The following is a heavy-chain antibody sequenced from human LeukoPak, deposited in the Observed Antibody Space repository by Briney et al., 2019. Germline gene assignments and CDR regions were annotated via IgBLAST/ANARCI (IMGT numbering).Heavy chain of an antibody. CDR1: GYTFTGYY. CDR2: INPNSGGT. J-gene: IGHJ6*03. CDR3: ARGEQLVDYYYYMDV. D-gene: IGHD6-6*01. Sequence: GASLKVSCKASGYTFTGYYMHWVRQAPGQGLEWISWINPNSGGTNYAQTVQGRVTMSRDTSISTAYMELSRLRSDDTAVYYCARGEQLVDYYYYMDVWGKGTTVTVSS. V-gene: IGHV1-2*02.